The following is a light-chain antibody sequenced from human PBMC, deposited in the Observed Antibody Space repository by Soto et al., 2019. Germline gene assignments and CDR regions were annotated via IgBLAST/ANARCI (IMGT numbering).Light chain of an antibody. CDR2: DAS. Sequence: DIQMTQSPSTLSASVGDRVTITCRASQSISSWLAWYQQKPGKAPKLLIYDASSLESGVPSRFSGSGSGTEVTLTISSLQPDDFATYCCQQYNSYLWTFGQGTKVEIK. J-gene: IGKJ1*01. CDR3: QQYNSYLWT. CDR1: QSISSW. V-gene: IGKV1-5*01.